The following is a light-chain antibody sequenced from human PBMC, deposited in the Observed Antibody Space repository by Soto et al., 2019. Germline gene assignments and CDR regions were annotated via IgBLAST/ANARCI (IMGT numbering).Light chain of an antibody. J-gene: IGKJ4*01. V-gene: IGKV3-20*01. CDR3: QQFSSYPLT. Sequence: DIVMTQSPDSLAVSPGERATRACRASQSVNIYLAWYQQKPGQAPRLLIYDASSRATGIPDRFSGGGSGTDFTLTISRLEPEDFAVYYCQQFSSYPLTFGGGTKVDI. CDR1: QSVNIY. CDR2: DAS.